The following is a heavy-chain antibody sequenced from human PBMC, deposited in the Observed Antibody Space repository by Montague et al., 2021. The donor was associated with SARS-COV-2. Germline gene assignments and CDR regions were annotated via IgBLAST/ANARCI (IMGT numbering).Heavy chain of an antibody. D-gene: IGHD3-10*01. CDR1: GGSISSSNNY. CDR3: ARLVWFGELSSENWFDP. CDR2: IYYSGST. Sequence: SETLSLTCTVSGGSISSSNNYWGWIRQPPGKGLEWIGSIYYSGSTYYNSSLKSRVTISVDTSKNQFSLKLNSVTAADTAVYYCARLVWFGELSSENWFDPWGQGTTVTVSS. V-gene: IGHV4-39*01. J-gene: IGHJ5*02.